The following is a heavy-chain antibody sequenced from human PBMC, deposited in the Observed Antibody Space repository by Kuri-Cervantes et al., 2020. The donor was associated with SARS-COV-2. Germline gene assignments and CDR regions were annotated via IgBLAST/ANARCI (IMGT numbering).Heavy chain of an antibody. CDR3: AREVERIVVVPAAILSIVTSNWFDP. CDR2: IYHRGST. CDR1: GYSISSGYY. J-gene: IGHJ5*02. D-gene: IGHD2-2*02. Sequence: GSLRLSCTVPGYSISSGYYWGWIRQPPGKGREWIGSIYHRGSTYYNPSLKSRVTISVDTSKNQFSLKLSSVTAADTAVYYCAREVERIVVVPAAILSIVTSNWFDPWGQGTLVTVSS. V-gene: IGHV4-38-2*02.